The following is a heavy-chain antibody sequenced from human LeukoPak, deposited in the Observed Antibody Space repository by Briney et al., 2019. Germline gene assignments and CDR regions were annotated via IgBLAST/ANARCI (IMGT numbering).Heavy chain of an antibody. Sequence: GASVMVSCQVSGYTLTELSINWVRQPPGKGLEWMGGFHPEGGETIHAQKFQGRVTMTADTSTDTAYMELSSLTSDDTAVYYCMSAFYMDVWGEGTTVTVSS. J-gene: IGHJ6*03. CDR2: FHPEGGET. CDR1: GYTLTELS. D-gene: IGHD5/OR15-5a*01. CDR3: MSAFYMDV. V-gene: IGHV1-24*01.